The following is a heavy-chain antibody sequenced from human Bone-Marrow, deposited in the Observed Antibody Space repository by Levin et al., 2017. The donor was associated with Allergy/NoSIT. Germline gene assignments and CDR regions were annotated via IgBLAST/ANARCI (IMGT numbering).Heavy chain of an antibody. J-gene: IGHJ5*02. D-gene: IGHD3-22*01. V-gene: IGHV3-74*01. CDR2: INSHGTNS. CDR3: ARDRPDHYDTLRFDP. CDR1: GFTISSFW. Sequence: GGSLRLSCAASGFTISSFWMHWVRQVPGKGLVWVSRINSHGTNSDYADSVKGRFTISRDNAQNTLYLQMNSLRAEDAGIYFCARDRPDHYDTLRFDPGGQGTLVTVAS.